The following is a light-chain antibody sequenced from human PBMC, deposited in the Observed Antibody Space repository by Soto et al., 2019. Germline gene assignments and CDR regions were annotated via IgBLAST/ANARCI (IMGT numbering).Light chain of an antibody. CDR1: QTISSW. V-gene: IGKV1-5*03. J-gene: IGKJ1*01. CDR3: QHYNSYSEA. CDR2: KAS. Sequence: DIQMTQSPSTLSGSLGARVTVSCPASQTISSWLAWYQQKPGKAPKLLIYKASTLKSGVPSRFSGSGSGTEFTLTISSLQPDDFATYYCQHYNSYSEAFGQGTKVDIK.